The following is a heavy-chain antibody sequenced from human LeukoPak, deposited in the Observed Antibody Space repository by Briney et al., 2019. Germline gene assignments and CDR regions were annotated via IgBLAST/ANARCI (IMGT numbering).Heavy chain of an antibody. D-gene: IGHD4-17*01. J-gene: IGHJ4*02. CDR3: ARGYGPGDY. CDR2: ISSSGSTI. V-gene: IGHV3-48*03. Sequence: GGSLRLSCAASGFTFSSYEMNWVRQAPGKGLEGVSYISSSGSTIYYADSVKGRFTISRDNAKNSPYLQINSLRAEDTAVYYCARGYGPGDYWGQGTLVTVSS. CDR1: GFTFSSYE.